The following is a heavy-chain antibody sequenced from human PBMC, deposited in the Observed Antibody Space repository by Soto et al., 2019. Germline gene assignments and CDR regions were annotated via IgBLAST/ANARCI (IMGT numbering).Heavy chain of an antibody. J-gene: IGHJ4*02. V-gene: IGHV6-1*01. D-gene: IGHD5-12*01. CDR1: GDSVSSNG. Sequence: QVQLQQSGPGLLKPSQTLSVTCAISGDSVSSNGWNWIRQSPSRGLEWLGRTYYSSKWYNDYAVCVKSRIAINPDTSKNQFSLQLNSVTPEDTAVYYCTRGWLRQGFDYWGQGTLVTVSS. CDR2: TYYSSKWYN. CDR3: TRGWLRQGFDY.